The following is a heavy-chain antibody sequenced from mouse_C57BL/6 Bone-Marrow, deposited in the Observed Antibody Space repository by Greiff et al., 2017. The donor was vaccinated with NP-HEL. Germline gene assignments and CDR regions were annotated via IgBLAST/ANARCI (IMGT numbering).Heavy chain of an antibody. CDR2: INPNNGGT. CDR1: GYTFTDYY. D-gene: IGHD4-1*01. V-gene: IGHV1-26*01. J-gene: IGHJ3*01. CDR3: ARLGIRFAY. Sequence: VQLQQSGPELVKPGASVKISCKASGYTFTDYYMNWVKQSHGKSLEWIGDINPNNGGTSYNQKFKGKATLTVDKSSSTAYMELRSLTSEDSAVYYCARLGIRFAYWGQGTLVTVSA.